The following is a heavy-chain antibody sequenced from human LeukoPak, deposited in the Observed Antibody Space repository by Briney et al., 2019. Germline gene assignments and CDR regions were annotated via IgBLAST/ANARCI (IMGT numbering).Heavy chain of an antibody. CDR3: AKGAVAAPPPYNWFDP. CDR2: ISGSGGST. J-gene: IGHJ5*02. V-gene: IGHV3-23*01. D-gene: IGHD6-19*01. Sequence: GGSLRLSCAASGFTFSSYAMSWVRQAPGKGLEWVSAISGSGGSTYYADSVKGRFTISRDNSKNTLYLQMNSLRAEDTAVYYCAKGAVAAPPPYNWFDPRGQGTLVTVSS. CDR1: GFTFSSYA.